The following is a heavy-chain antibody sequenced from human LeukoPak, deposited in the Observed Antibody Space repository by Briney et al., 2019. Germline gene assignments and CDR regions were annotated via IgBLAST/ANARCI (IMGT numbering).Heavy chain of an antibody. CDR3: ARGGEWEHGDY. V-gene: IGHV1-18*01. CDR1: GYTYTSYG. D-gene: IGHD1-26*01. CDR2: MSAYKGNT. Sequence: AASVKLPCKASGYTYTSYGIIWVPQAPGQGLEWIGWMSAYKGNTNYAQKLQGRVTMTTDTSTSTAYMELRSLRSDDTAVYYWARGGEWEHGDYWGQGTLVTVSS. J-gene: IGHJ4*02.